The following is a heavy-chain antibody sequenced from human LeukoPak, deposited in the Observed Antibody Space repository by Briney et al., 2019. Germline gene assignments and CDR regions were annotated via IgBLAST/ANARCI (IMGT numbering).Heavy chain of an antibody. V-gene: IGHV3-73*01. D-gene: IGHD2-2*01. J-gene: IGHJ4*02. CDR2: IRNKANFYAT. CDR1: GFAFSAST. Sequence: GGSLKLSCAASGFAFSASTMHWVRQASGKGLEWLGRIRNKANFYATTYGESVKGRFSISRDNSKNTLYLQMNSLRAEDTAVYYCAKVKWVGGEYQLLSGHYFEYWGQGTLVTVSS. CDR3: AKVKWVGGEYQLLSGHYFEY.